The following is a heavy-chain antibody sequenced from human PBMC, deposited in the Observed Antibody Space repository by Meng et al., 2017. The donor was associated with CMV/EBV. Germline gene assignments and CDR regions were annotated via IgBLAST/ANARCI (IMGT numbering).Heavy chain of an antibody. CDR1: GGSISSGDYY. Sequence: QLRLQGSGPGLVKPSQTLSLTCTVSGGSISSGDYYWSWIRQPPGKGLEWIGYIYYSGSTYYNPSLKSRVTISVDTSKNQFSLKLSSVTAADTAVYYCARDNRRGGVDYWGQGTLVTVSS. CDR3: ARDNRRGGVDY. V-gene: IGHV4-30-4*08. J-gene: IGHJ4*02. D-gene: IGHD3-3*01. CDR2: IYYSGST.